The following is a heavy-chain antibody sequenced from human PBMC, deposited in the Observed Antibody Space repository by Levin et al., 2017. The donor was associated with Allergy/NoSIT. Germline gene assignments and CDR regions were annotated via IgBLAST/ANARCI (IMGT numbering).Heavy chain of an antibody. J-gene: IGHJ4*02. Sequence: SETLSLTCAISGDSVSNNSAAWNWIRQSPSGGLEWLGRTYYRSQWYNEYALSVRSRININPDTSKNQFSLQLSSVTPEDTDVYYCAFGGVAAGTGGFDYWGQGSLVTVSS. CDR3: AFGGVAAGTGGFDY. CDR2: TYYRSQWYN. CDR1: GDSVSNNSAA. D-gene: IGHD6-13*01. V-gene: IGHV6-1*01.